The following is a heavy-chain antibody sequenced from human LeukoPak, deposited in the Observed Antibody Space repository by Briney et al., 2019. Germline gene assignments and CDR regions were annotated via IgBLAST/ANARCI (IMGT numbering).Heavy chain of an antibody. D-gene: IGHD3-3*01. J-gene: IGHJ6*02. CDR2: ISSTSCYI. V-gene: IGHV3-21*01. CDR3: TSRGDFWSGYWAMNV. CDR1: GFTFSSYA. Sequence: PGGSLRLSCAASGFTFSSYAMSWVRQAPGKGLEWVSSISSTSCYIYYADSVKGRFTLPRDNAKNSIYLQMDSLRAEDTAVYYCTSRGDFWSGYWAMNVWGQGTTVIVSS.